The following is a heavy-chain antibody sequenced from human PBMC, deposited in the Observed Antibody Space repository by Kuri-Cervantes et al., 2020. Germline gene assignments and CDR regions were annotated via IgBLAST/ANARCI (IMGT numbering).Heavy chain of an antibody. CDR2: IIPIFGTA. CDR1: GGTFSSYA. D-gene: IGHD1-1*01. Sequence: SVKVSCKASGGTFSSYAISWVRQAPGQGLEWMGGIIPIFGTANYAQKFQGRVTITTDESTSTAYMELSNLRSEDTAVYYCAAPFWVGAGKYNFDYWGQGTPVTVSS. CDR3: AAPFWVGAGKYNFDY. V-gene: IGHV1-69*05. J-gene: IGHJ4*02.